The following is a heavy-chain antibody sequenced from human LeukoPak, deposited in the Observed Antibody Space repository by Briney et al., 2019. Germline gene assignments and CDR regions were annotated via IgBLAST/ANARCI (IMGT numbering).Heavy chain of an antibody. Sequence: GASVKVSCKASGYTFTSYYMHWVRQAPGQGLEWMGIINPSGGSTSYAQKFQGRVTMTRDTSTSTVYMELSNLRSEDTAVYYCARDYWGGLLAYWGQGTLVTVSS. CDR3: ARDYWGGLLAY. CDR1: GYTFTSYY. CDR2: INPSGGST. D-gene: IGHD3-22*01. J-gene: IGHJ4*02. V-gene: IGHV1-46*01.